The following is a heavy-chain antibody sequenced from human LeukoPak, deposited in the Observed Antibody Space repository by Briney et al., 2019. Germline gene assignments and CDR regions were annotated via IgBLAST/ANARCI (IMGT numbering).Heavy chain of an antibody. CDR2: IYYSGST. V-gene: IGHV4-31*03. J-gene: IGHJ5*02. CDR1: GGSISSGGYY. Sequence: PSQTLSLTCTVSGGSISSGGYYWSWIRQHPGKGLEWIGYIYYSGSTYYNPSLKSRVTISVDPEDTSRKQFFLRLTSLTAADTAVYYCARQYSPDSSGLTPWGQGTLVTVSS. CDR3: ARQYSPDSSGLTP. D-gene: IGHD3-22*01.